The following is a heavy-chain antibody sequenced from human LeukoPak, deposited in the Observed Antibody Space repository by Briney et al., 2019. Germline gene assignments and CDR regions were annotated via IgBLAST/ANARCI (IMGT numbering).Heavy chain of an antibody. CDR2: ISIAGET. CDR3: VRQIGAGAFDL. CDR1: EGSLSGYF. J-gene: IGHJ2*01. V-gene: IGHV4-34*01. D-gene: IGHD6-19*01. Sequence: NTSETLSLTCAVYEGSLSGYFWSWIRQPPGKGLEWIGEISIAGETNYNPSLRSRATISMDTTKNQFSLRLTSVIAADTALYYCVRQIGAGAFDLWGRDRVVTVSS.